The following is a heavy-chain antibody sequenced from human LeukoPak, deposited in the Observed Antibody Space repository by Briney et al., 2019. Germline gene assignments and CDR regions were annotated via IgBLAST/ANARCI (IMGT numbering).Heavy chain of an antibody. D-gene: IGHD2-2*01. Sequence: ASVKVSYKASGYTLTGYYMHWVRQAPGQGLEWMGWINPNSGGTNYAQKFQGRVTMTRDTPISTAYMELSRLRSDDTAVYYCARSRPNYCSSTSCYGGWFDPWGQGTLVTVSS. J-gene: IGHJ5*02. CDR3: ARSRPNYCSSTSCYGGWFDP. CDR1: GYTLTGYY. V-gene: IGHV1-2*02. CDR2: INPNSGGT.